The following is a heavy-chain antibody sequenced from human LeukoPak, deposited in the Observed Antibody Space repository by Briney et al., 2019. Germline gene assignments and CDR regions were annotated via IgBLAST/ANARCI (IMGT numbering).Heavy chain of an antibody. Sequence: GGSLRLSCAASGFTFSAYGMHWIRRAPGKGLEWVAFIWFDGSNKYYAGSVKGRFTISRDNSKNTLYLQMNSLRLEDTAVFYCAKECGGGCSDDYWGQGTLVTVSS. V-gene: IGHV3-30*02. CDR1: GFTFSAYG. J-gene: IGHJ4*02. CDR3: AKECGGGCSDDY. D-gene: IGHD2-21*02. CDR2: IWFDGSNK.